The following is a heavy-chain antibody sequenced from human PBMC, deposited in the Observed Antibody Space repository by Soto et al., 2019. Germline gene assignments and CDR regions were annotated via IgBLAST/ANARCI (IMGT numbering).Heavy chain of an antibody. CDR2: MNPNSGNT. D-gene: IGHD5-12*01. V-gene: IGHV1-8*01. CDR3: ARGRGYTRRTGYYYYYYMDV. Sequence: ASVKVSCKASGYTFTSYDINWVRQATGQGLEWMGWMNPNSGNTGYAQKFQGRVTMTRNTSISTAYMGLSSLRSEDTAVYYCARGRGYTRRTGYYYYYYMDVWGKGTTVTVSS. J-gene: IGHJ6*03. CDR1: GYTFTSYD.